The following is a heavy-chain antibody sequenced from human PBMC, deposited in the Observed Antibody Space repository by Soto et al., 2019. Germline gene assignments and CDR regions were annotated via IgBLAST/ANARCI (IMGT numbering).Heavy chain of an antibody. J-gene: IGHJ3*02. Sequence: GGSLRLSCAASGFTFSRYSMNWVRQAPGKGLEWVRQAPGKGLEWVSYISSPGDTKYYADSVKGRFTISRDNAKNSLYLQMNSLRDEDTAVYYCARDRHGEQGLGPHDAFDIWGQGTMVTVSS. V-gene: IGHV3-48*02. CDR3: ARDRHGEQGLGPHDAFDI. D-gene: IGHD6-19*01. CDR1: GFTFSRYS. CDR2: ISSPGDTK.